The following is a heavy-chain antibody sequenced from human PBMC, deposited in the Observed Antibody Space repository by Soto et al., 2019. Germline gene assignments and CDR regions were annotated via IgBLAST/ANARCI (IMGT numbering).Heavy chain of an antibody. CDR3: ARSPYSVSYLAYFDY. CDR1: GFTFSDYY. V-gene: IGHV3-11*04. CDR2: ISSSGSTI. D-gene: IGHD1-26*01. Sequence: GGSLRLSCAASGFTFSDYYMSWIRQAPGKGLEWVSYISSSGSTIYYADSVKGRFTISRDNARNSLYLQMNSLRAEDTAVYYCARSPYSVSYLAYFDYWGRGTQVTVSS. J-gene: IGHJ4*02.